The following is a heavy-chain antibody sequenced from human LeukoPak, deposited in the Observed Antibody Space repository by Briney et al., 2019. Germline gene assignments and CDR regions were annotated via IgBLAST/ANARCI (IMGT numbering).Heavy chain of an antibody. V-gene: IGHV4-59*01. CDR2: IYYSGST. J-gene: IGHJ4*02. Sequence: SETLSLTCTVSGGSISSYYWSWIRQPPGKGLEWIGYIYYSGSTNYNPSLKSRVTISVDTSKNQFSLKLSSVTAADTAVYYCARNYDSSGYYVYFDYWGQGTLVTVS. CDR3: ARNYDSSGYYVYFDY. CDR1: GGSISSYY. D-gene: IGHD3-22*01.